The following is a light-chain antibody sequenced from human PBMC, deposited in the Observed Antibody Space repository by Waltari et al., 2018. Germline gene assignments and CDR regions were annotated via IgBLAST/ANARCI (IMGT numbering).Light chain of an antibody. Sequence: QSALTQPASVSGSPGQSITISCSGSSSDVDSYNLVSWYQQHPGKVPKLILYEGNKRPSGVSSRCSGSKSGDTASLTISGLQAEDEAAYYCCSYVTSRTFVFGGGTKVSVL. CDR2: EGN. V-gene: IGLV2-23*03. CDR1: SSDVDSYNL. J-gene: IGLJ2*01. CDR3: CSYVTSRTFV.